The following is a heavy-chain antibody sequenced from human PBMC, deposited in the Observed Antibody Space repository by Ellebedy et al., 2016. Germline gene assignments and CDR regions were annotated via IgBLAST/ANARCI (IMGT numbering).Heavy chain of an antibody. CDR1: GATISSSSYY. CDR2: INYSGNT. CDR3: ARDPLYSGYQVDY. J-gene: IGHJ4*02. Sequence: SETLSLXXTVSGATISSSSYYWGWIRQPPGKGLEWIGSINYSGNTYYSPFLKSRVTISVDTSKNQFSLEVTSVTAADTAVYYCARDPLYSGYQVDYWGQGTRVTVSS. D-gene: IGHD5-12*01. V-gene: IGHV4-39*07.